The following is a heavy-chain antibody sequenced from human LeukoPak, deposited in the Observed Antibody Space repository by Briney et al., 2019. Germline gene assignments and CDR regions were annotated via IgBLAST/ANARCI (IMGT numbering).Heavy chain of an antibody. CDR3: ARFGYVAAVDV. J-gene: IGHJ4*02. V-gene: IGHV3-7*01. Sequence: GGSLRLSCAASGFSFSAYWMTWVRQAPGTGLGWVANINPAGSETYYVDSVKGRFSISRDNAKNLVYLQMNSLRPEDTAVYHCARFGYVAAVDVWGQGTPVTVSS. D-gene: IGHD2-15*01. CDR2: INPAGSET. CDR1: GFSFSAYW.